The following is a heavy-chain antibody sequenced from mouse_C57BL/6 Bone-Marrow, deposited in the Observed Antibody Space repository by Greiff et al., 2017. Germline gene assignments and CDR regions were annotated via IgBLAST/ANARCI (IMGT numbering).Heavy chain of an antibody. CDR2: IDPSDSET. J-gene: IGHJ3*01. CDR1: GYTFTSYW. CDR3: ARGRRGFFFAY. Sequence: VQLQQPGAELVKPGSSVKLSCKASGYTFTSYWMHWVKQRPIQGLEWIGNIDPSDSETHYNQKFKDKATLTVDKSSSTAYMQLSSLTSEDSAVYYCARGRRGFFFAYWGQGTLVTVSA. V-gene: IGHV1-52*01.